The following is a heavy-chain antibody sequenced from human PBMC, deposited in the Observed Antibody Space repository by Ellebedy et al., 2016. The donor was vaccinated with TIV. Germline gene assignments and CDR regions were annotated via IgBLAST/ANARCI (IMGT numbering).Heavy chain of an antibody. V-gene: IGHV3-13*04. J-gene: IGHJ4*02. CDR1: GFTFSDSD. D-gene: IGHD3-9*01. CDR2: IDTAGDT. Sequence: GGSLRLXXAASGFTFSDSDMHWVRQATGKGLELVSSIDTAGDTYYSGSVKGRFTISRENAKKSLYLQMNSLRAGDTAVYYCTKRGDSRYFDNWGQGTLVTVSS. CDR3: TKRGDSRYFDN.